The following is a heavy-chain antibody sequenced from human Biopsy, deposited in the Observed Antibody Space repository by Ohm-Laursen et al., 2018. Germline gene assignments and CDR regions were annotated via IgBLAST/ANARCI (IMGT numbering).Heavy chain of an antibody. CDR1: GFNFNHYA. CDR2: ISWSNDNI. D-gene: IGHD3-10*01. J-gene: IGHJ6*02. V-gene: IGHV3-9*01. CDR3: AKVRKGFGESGSQYNSDMDV. Sequence: SLRLSCSAYGFNFNHYAMQWVRQVPGKGLEWVSSISWSNDNIHSADSVKGRFTISRDNAKNSLYLQMNSLRAEDTAFYYCAKVRKGFGESGSQYNSDMDVWGQGTTVTVSS.